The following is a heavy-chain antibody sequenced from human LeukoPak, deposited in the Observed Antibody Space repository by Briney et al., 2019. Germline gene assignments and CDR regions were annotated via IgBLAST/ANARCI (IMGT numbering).Heavy chain of an antibody. CDR2: ISSSSSTI. CDR1: GFTFSSYS. V-gene: IGHV3-48*02. D-gene: IGHD3-3*01. Sequence: PGGSLRLSCAASGFTFSSYSMNWVRQAPGKGLEWVSYISSSSSTIYYADSVKGRFTISRDNAKNSLYLQMNSLRDEDTAVYYCARDFDDFWSGYYCDYWGQGTLVTVSS. CDR3: ARDFDDFWSGYYCDY. J-gene: IGHJ4*02.